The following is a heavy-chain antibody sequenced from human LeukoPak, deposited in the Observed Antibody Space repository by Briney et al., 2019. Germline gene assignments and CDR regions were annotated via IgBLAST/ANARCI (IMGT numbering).Heavy chain of an antibody. V-gene: IGHV4-39*01. Sequence: SETLSLTCTVSGGSISSSSYYWSWIRQPPGKGLGWIGSIYYSGSTYYNPSLKSRVTISVDTSKNQFTLKLSSVTAGDTAVYYCARHYDILTGCSALNFDYWGQGTLVTVSS. J-gene: IGHJ4*02. D-gene: IGHD3-9*01. CDR1: GGSISSSSYY. CDR2: IYYSGST. CDR3: ARHYDILTGCSALNFDY.